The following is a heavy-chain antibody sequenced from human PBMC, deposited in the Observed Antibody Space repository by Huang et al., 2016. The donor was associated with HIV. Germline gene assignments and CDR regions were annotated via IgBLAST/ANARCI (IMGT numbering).Heavy chain of an antibody. V-gene: IGHV4-34*01. Sequence: QVQLEQWGAGLLKPSETLSLTCAVYGGSFSGYFWNWIRQSPGKGLEWIGQINHGGVTDYNPSLKSRATISVNTSKNQFSLKLTSVTAADTAIYYCAREIMISFGGPFDSWGHGNLVTVSS. D-gene: IGHD3-16*01. J-gene: IGHJ5*01. CDR1: GGSFSGYF. CDR3: AREIMISFGGPFDS. CDR2: INHGGVT.